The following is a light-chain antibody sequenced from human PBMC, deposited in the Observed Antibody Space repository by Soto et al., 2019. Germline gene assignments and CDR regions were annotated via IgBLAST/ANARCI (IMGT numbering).Light chain of an antibody. Sequence: EIVLTQSPGTLSLSPGERATLSCRASQSVRSTYLAWYQQKPGQAPRLLIHGASSRATGIPDRFSGSGSGTDFTLTISRLEPEDFAVYYCQQYGSSLSITFGQGTRLAIK. CDR3: QQYGSSLSIT. CDR1: QSVRSTY. V-gene: IGKV3-20*01. CDR2: GAS. J-gene: IGKJ5*01.